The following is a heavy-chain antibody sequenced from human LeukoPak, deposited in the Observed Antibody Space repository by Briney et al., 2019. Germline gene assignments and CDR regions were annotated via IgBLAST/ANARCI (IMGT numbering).Heavy chain of an antibody. V-gene: IGHV1-2*02. J-gene: IGHJ4*02. CDR2: INPNSGGT. Sequence: ASVKVSCKASGYTFTGYYMHWVRQAPGQGLEWMGWINPNSGGTNYAQKFQGRVTMTRDTSISTAYMELSRLRSDDKAVYYCARALRITMIVVATRIGYYFDYWGQGTLVTVSS. CDR3: ARALRITMIVVATRIGYYFDY. CDR1: GYTFTGYY. D-gene: IGHD3-22*01.